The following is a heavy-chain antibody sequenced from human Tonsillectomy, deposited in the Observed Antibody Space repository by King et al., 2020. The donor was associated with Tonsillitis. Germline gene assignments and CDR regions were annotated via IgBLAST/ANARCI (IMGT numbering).Heavy chain of an antibody. J-gene: IGHJ4*02. D-gene: IGHD4-17*01. Sequence: VQLVESAGGVVQPGRSLRLSCAASGFTFSSYAMHWVRQAPGKGLEWVAVISYDGSNKYYADSVKGRFTISRDNSRNTLSLQMNSLRAEDTALYYCARLQTTVTLFDYWGQGTLVTVSS. CDR1: GFTFSSYA. CDR3: ARLQTTVTLFDY. V-gene: IGHV3-30*01. CDR2: ISYDGSNK.